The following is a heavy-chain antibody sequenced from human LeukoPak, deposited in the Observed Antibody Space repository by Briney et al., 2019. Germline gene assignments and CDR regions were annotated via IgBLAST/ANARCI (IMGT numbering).Heavy chain of an antibody. D-gene: IGHD3-10*02. J-gene: IGHJ4*02. CDR1: GGSISSYY. V-gene: IGHV4-59*01. Sequence: SETLSLTCTVSGGSISSYYWSWIRRPPGKGLEWIGYIYYSGSTNYNPSLKSRVTISVDTSKNQFSLKLSSVTAADTAVYYCAMFRGYFDYWGQGTLVTVSS. CDR2: IYYSGST. CDR3: AMFRGYFDY.